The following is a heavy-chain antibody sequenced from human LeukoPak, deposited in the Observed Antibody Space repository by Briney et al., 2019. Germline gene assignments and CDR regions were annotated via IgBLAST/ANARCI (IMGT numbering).Heavy chain of an antibody. Sequence: GGSLRLSCAASGFTFSSFAMTWVRQAPGKGLEWVSGISGSAGSTYYADSVKGRFTISRDNSKNTLYLQMNSLRAEDTAVYYCANERDAGSGQNLALFDPWGQGTLVTVSS. CDR2: ISGSAGST. V-gene: IGHV3-23*01. D-gene: IGHD2-15*01. J-gene: IGHJ5*02. CDR3: ANERDAGSGQNLALFDP. CDR1: GFTFSSFA.